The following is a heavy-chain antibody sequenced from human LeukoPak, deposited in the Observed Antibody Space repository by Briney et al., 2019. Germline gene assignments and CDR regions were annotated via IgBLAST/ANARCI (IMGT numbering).Heavy chain of an antibody. CDR1: GGSISSSTHY. V-gene: IGHV4-39*01. CDR3: ARLPAITTYYYYYMDV. Sequence: SETLSLTCTVSGGSISSSTHYWGWIRQAPGKRLECIGTIYYSGSSCYNPSLKSRVTMSVDTSKNQFSLRLSSVTAADTAVYYCARLPAITTYYYYYMDVWGKGTMVTVSS. D-gene: IGHD3-16*01. CDR2: IYYSGSS. J-gene: IGHJ6*03.